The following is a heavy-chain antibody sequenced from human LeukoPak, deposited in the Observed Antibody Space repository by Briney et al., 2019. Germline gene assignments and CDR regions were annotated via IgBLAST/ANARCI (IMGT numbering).Heavy chain of an antibody. D-gene: IGHD3-3*01. CDR3: ARDIRLGPYYDFWSGYRDHYYYGMDV. J-gene: IGHJ6*02. V-gene: IGHV1-2*06. Sequence: ASVKVSCKTSGYTFTGYYMHWVRQAPGQGLEWMGRINPNSGGTNYAQKFQGRVTMARDTSISTAYMELSRLRSDDTAVYYCARDIRLGPYYDFWSGYRDHYYYGMDVWGQGTTVTVSS. CDR1: GYTFTGYY. CDR2: INPNSGGT.